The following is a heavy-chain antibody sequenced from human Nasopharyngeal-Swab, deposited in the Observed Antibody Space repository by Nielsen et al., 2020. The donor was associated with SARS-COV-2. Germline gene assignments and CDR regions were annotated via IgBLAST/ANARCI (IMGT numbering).Heavy chain of an antibody. CDR1: GGSFSGYY. CDR3: ARGRLYYDFWSSYWFDP. Sequence: SETLSLTCAVYGGSFSGYYWSWIRQPPGKGLEGIGEINHSGSTNYNPSLKSRVTISVETSKNQFSLKLSSVTAADTAVYYCARGRLYYDFWSSYWFDPWGQGTLVTVSS. D-gene: IGHD3-3*01. CDR2: INHSGST. J-gene: IGHJ5*02. V-gene: IGHV4-34*01.